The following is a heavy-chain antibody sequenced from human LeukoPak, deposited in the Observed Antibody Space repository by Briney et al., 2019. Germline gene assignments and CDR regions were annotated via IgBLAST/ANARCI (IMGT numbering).Heavy chain of an antibody. CDR1: GYTFTSYG. V-gene: IGHV1-18*01. J-gene: IGHJ3*02. CDR3: ARDSSSWYFSAEAAFDI. Sequence: ASVKVSCTASGYTFTSYGISWVRQAPGQGLEWMGWISAYNGNTNYAQKLQGRVTMTTDTSTSTAYMELRSLRSDDTAVYYCARDSSSWYFSAEAAFDIWGQGTMVTVSS. CDR2: ISAYNGNT. D-gene: IGHD6-13*01.